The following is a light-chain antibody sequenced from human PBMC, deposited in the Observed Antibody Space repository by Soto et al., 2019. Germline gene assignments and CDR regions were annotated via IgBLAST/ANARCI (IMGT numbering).Light chain of an antibody. CDR3: QQYGSSPT. CDR2: GAS. V-gene: IGKV3-20*01. J-gene: IGKJ4*01. Sequence: EIVLTQSPGSLSLSLGERATLSCRASRSVSSSYLAWYQQKPGQATRLLIFGASIRATGIPDRFSGSGSGTDFTLSISRLEPEDFAVYFCQQYGSSPTFGGGTKVEIK. CDR1: RSVSSSY.